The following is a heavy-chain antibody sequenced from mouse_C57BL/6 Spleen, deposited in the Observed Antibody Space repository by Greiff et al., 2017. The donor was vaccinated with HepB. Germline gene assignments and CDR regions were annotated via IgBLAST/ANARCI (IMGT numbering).Heavy chain of an antibody. V-gene: IGHV1-15*01. CDR3: TRNYSSYEGFAY. Sequence: QVQLQQSGAELVRPGASVTLSCKASGYTFTDYEMHWVKQTPVHGLEWIGAIDPETGGTAYNQKFKGKAILTADKSSSTAYMELRSLTSEDSAVYYCTRNYSSYEGFAYWGQGTLVTVSA. J-gene: IGHJ3*01. CDR1: GYTFTDYE. D-gene: IGHD2-5*01. CDR2: IDPETGGT.